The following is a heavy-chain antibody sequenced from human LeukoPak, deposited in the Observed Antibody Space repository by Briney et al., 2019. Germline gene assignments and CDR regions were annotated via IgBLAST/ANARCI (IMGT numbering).Heavy chain of an antibody. CDR3: AREVGELRYFDWLGLKYYFDY. CDR2: TYYRSKWYN. Sequence: SQTLSLTCAISGDSVSSNSAAWNWIRQSPSRGLEWLGRTYYRSKWYNDYAVSVKSRITINPDTSKNQFSLQLNSVTPEGTAVYYCAREVGELRYFDWLGLKYYFDYWGQGTLVTVSS. D-gene: IGHD3-9*01. V-gene: IGHV6-1*01. CDR1: GDSVSSNSAA. J-gene: IGHJ4*02.